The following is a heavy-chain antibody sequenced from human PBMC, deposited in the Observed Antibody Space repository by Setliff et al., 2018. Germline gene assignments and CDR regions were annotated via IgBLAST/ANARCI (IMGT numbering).Heavy chain of an antibody. V-gene: IGHV4-31*03. CDR3: ARDPDNWNYGDAFDI. CDR1: GGSISSGGYY. D-gene: IGHD1-7*01. J-gene: IGHJ3*02. CDR2: IYHSGST. Sequence: PSETLSLTCTVSGGSISSGGYYWSWIRQHPGKGLEWIGYIYHSGSTYYNPSLKSRVTISVDTSKNQFSLKLSSVTAADTAVYYCARDPDNWNYGDAFDIWGQGAMVTVSS.